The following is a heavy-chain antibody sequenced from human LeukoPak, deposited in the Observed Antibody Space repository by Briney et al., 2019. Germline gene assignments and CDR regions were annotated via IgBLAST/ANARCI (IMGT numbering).Heavy chain of an antibody. CDR2: ISSGGRTI. CDR1: GFTFSDYY. CDR3: ARPVVAATTPDTFDI. J-gene: IGHJ3*02. D-gene: IGHD2-15*01. V-gene: IGHV3-11*04. Sequence: PGGSLRLSCAASGFTFSDYYMSWLRQAPGKGLEWVSYISSGGRTIYYADSVKGRFTMSRDNAKNSLYLQMNSLRAEDTAVYYCARPVVAATTPDTFDIWGQGTMVTVSS.